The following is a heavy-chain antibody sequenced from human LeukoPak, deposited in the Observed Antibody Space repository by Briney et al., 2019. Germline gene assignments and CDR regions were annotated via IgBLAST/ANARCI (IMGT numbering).Heavy chain of an antibody. CDR2: IKEDGSEE. V-gene: IGHV3-7*01. Sequence: GGSLRLPCAASGFTFSRYWMSWVRQAPGKGLECVANIKEDGSEEYYVDSVKGRFSISRDNAKNSLYLQMNSLRAEDTAVYYCARDWLAGNPYHTFDLWGKGTMVTVSS. CDR3: ARDWLAGNPYHTFDL. D-gene: IGHD3-22*01. J-gene: IGHJ3*01. CDR1: GFTFSRYW.